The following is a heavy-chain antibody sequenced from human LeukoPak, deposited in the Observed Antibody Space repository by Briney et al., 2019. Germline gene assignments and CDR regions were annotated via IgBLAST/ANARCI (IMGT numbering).Heavy chain of an antibody. D-gene: IGHD7-27*01. CDR3: ARGSNWGDY. Sequence: SETLSLTCTVFGGSISDYYWSWTRQPPGKGLEWIGYFSNSGTTNQNPSLKSRVTMSVDTSKNQFSLKLSSVTAADTAVYYCARGSNWGDYWGQGALVTVSS. J-gene: IGHJ4*02. CDR1: GGSISDYY. V-gene: IGHV4-59*12. CDR2: FSNSGTT.